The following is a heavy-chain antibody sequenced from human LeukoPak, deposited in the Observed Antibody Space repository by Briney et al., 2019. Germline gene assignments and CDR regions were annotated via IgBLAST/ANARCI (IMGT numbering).Heavy chain of an antibody. D-gene: IGHD1-26*01. CDR2: IKQDGSEK. CDR3: ASLCSWSYPDAFDI. J-gene: IGHJ3*02. V-gene: IGHV3-7*01. CDR1: GFTFSSYW. Sequence: PGGSLRLSCTASGFTFSSYWMSWVRQAPGKGLEWVANIKQDGSEKYYVDSVKGRFTISRDNAKNSLYLQMNSLRAEDTAVYYCASLCSWSYPDAFDIWGQGTMVTVSS.